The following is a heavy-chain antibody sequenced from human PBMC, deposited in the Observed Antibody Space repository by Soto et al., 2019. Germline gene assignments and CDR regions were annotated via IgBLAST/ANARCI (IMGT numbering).Heavy chain of an antibody. Sequence: ASVKVSCKVSGYTLTELSMHWVRQAPGKGLEWMGGFDPEDGETIYAQKFQGRVTMTEDTSTDTAYMELSSLRSEDTAVYYCATAPRGDCTNGVCYTTFDYWGQGTLVTVSS. J-gene: IGHJ4*02. CDR3: ATAPRGDCTNGVCYTTFDY. V-gene: IGHV1-24*01. CDR2: FDPEDGET. CDR1: GYTLTELS. D-gene: IGHD2-8*01.